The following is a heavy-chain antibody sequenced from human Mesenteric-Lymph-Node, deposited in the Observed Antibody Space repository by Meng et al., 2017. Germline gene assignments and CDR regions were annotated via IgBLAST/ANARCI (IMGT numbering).Heavy chain of an antibody. Sequence: QVGLQVSGPGLVKPSQTLSLTCPVAGGSINSGDYYWSWIRQPPGKGLEWIGYIYYTGSTYYNPSLKSRVTISMDTSKNQFSLRLSSVTAADTAVYYCARNYYFDYWGQGTLVTVSS. CDR2: IYYTGST. J-gene: IGHJ4*02. CDR1: GGSINSGDYY. CDR3: ARNYYFDY. V-gene: IGHV4-30-4*01.